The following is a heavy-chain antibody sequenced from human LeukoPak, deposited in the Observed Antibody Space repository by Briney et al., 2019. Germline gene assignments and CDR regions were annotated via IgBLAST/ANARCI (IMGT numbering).Heavy chain of an antibody. CDR3: ARKGPSPYSSSWYVDY. J-gene: IGHJ4*02. Sequence: ASVKVSCKASGYTFTSYGISWVRQAPGQGLEWMGWISAYNGNTNYAQKLQGGVTMTTDTSTSTAYMELRSLRSDDTAVYYCARKGPSPYSSSWYVDYWGQGTLVTVSS. V-gene: IGHV1-18*01. CDR2: ISAYNGNT. D-gene: IGHD6-13*01. CDR1: GYTFTSYG.